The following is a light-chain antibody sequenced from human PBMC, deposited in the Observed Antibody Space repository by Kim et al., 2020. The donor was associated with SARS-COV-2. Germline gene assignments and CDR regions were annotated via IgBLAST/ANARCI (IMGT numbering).Light chain of an antibody. CDR3: SSRDNNDNVV. V-gene: IGLV3-19*01. Sequence: SSELTQDPAVSVALGQTVRITCQGDSLRSYYATWYQQKPGQAPILVIYGKNNRPSGIPDRFSGSSSGNTASLTITGTQAGDEADYYCSSRDNNDNVVFGG. CDR2: GKN. J-gene: IGLJ2*01. CDR1: SLRSYY.